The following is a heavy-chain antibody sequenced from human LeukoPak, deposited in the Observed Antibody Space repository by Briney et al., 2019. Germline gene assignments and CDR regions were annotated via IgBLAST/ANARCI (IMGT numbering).Heavy chain of an antibody. CDR1: GFTFGDYG. CDR3: VRGYTFTMY. D-gene: IGHD3-10*01. CDR2: ITNKASGGTT. J-gene: IGHJ4*02. V-gene: IGHV3-49*04. Sequence: GGSLRLSCTASGFTFGDYGMSWVRQAPGKGLEWITFITNKASGGTTEYAASVQGRFAVSRDDSKSIAYLQMSSLKTEDTAVYYCVRGYTFTMYRGQGTLVTVSS.